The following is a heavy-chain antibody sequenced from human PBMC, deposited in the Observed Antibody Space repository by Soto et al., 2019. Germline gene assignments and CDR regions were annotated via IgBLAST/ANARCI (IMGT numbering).Heavy chain of an antibody. V-gene: IGHV3-48*02. Sequence: EVQLVESGGGLVQPGGSLRLSCAVSGFTFSSYSMNWVCQAPGKGLEWVSYISSSSSIIHNADSVKGRFTITRDNAKNSLYLQMNRVRDEDTAEYYWARGYCTGGSCASGWYGMDVWGQGTTVIVSS. D-gene: IGHD2-15*01. CDR2: ISSSSSII. CDR3: ARGYCTGGSCASGWYGMDV. J-gene: IGHJ6*02. CDR1: GFTFSSYS.